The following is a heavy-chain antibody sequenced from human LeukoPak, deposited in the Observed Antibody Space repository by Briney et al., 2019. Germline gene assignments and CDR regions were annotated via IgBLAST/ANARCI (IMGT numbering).Heavy chain of an antibody. CDR3: ARDKPLDSSGYPYGLNDY. J-gene: IGHJ4*02. D-gene: IGHD3-22*01. Sequence: PGGSLRLSCAASGFTFSSYSTNWVRQAPGKGLEWVSSISSSSSYIYYADSVKGRFTISKDNAKNSLYLQMNSLRAEDTAVYYCARDKPLDSSGYPYGLNDYWGQGTLVTVSS. CDR1: GFTFSSYS. V-gene: IGHV3-21*01. CDR2: ISSSSSYI.